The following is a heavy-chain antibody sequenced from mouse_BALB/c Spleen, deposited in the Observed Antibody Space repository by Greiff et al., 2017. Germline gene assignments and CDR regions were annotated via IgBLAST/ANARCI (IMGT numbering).Heavy chain of an antibody. D-gene: IGHD1-1*01. CDR2: ISDGGSYT. J-gene: IGHJ2*01. CDR3: ARDPFYYGSSSYYFDY. V-gene: IGHV5-4*02. Sequence: EVMLVESGGGLVKPGGSLKLSCAASGFTFSDYYMYWVRQTPEKRLEWVATISDGGSYTYYPDSVKGRFTISRDNAKNNLYLQMSSLKSEDTAMYYCARDPFYYGSSSYYFDYWGQGTTLTVSS. CDR1: GFTFSDYY.